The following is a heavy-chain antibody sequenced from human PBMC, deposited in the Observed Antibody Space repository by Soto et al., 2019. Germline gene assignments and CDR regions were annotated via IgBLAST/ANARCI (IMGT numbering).Heavy chain of an antibody. CDR3: ARHNYGSGSTYFDY. J-gene: IGHJ4*02. D-gene: IGHD3-10*01. CDR2: IYYSGST. CDR1: RGSISSYY. Sequence: SETLSLTCTVSRGSISSYYWSWIRQPPGKGLEWIGYIYYSGSTNYNPSLKSRVTISVDTSKNQFSLKLNSMTAADTAVYYCARHNYGSGSTYFDYWGQGTLVTVCS. V-gene: IGHV4-59*08.